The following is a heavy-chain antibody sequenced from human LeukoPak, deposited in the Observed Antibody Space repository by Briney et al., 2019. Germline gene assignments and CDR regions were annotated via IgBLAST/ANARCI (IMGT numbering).Heavy chain of an antibody. CDR1: GGTFSSYA. Sequence: ASVKVSCKASGGTFSSYAISWVRQAPGQGLEWMGGIIPIFGTANYAQKFQGRVTITADESTSTAYMELSSLRSEDTAVYCCARGRKDYDSSGYILPYWGQGTLVTVSS. CDR3: ARGRKDYDSSGYILPY. CDR2: IIPIFGTA. J-gene: IGHJ4*02. D-gene: IGHD3-22*01. V-gene: IGHV1-69*13.